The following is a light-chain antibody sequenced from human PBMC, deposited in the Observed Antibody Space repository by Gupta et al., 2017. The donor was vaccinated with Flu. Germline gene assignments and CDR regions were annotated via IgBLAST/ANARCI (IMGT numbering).Light chain of an antibody. J-gene: IGLJ2*01. CDR3: QSHDTGLSGSRI. CDR2: ANS. V-gene: IGLV1-40*01. Sequence: QSVLTQPPSVSGAPGQGVTTSCTGGSTNIGAGYDVHWYQQLPGKAPKLLIYANSNRPSGVPDRFSASKSGTSASLAIAGLQDEDEAEYFCQSHDTGLSGSRIFGGGTKVTVL. CDR1: STNIGAGYD.